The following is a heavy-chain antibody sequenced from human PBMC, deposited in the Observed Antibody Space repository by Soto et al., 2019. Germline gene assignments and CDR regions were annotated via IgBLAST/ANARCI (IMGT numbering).Heavy chain of an antibody. Sequence: GGSLRLSCAASGFTFSSYWMHWVRQAPGKGPVWLSRINSDGSTTSYADSAKGRFTISRDNAKNTLFLQMNSLRAEDTAVYYCARGRGNDYGDYWGRGTLVTSPQ. J-gene: IGHJ4*02. CDR3: ARGRGNDYGDY. CDR2: INSDGSTT. V-gene: IGHV3-74*01. CDR1: GFTFSSYW.